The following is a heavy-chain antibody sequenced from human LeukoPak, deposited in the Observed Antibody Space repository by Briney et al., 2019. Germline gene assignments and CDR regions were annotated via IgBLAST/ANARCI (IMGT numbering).Heavy chain of an antibody. Sequence: GASVKVSCKASGYTFTSYGISWVRQAPGQGLEWMGGIIPIFGTANYAQKFQGRVTITTDESTSTAYMELSSLRSEDTAVHYCARDYGGNFGAFDIWGQGTMVTVSS. D-gene: IGHD4-23*01. J-gene: IGHJ3*02. V-gene: IGHV1-69*05. CDR2: IIPIFGTA. CDR3: ARDYGGNFGAFDI. CDR1: GYTFTSYG.